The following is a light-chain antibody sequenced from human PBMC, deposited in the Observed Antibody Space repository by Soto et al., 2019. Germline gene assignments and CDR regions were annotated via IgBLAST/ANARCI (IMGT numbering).Light chain of an antibody. CDR1: QGISTF. Sequence: DVQLTQSPSFMSASVGDRVSITCRASQGISTFLAWYQQHPGTAPKRLIYDASNLQSGVPSRFSGSGSGTEFTITISSLQPEDFATYYCQQVNNYPLTFGGGTKVEIK. J-gene: IGKJ4*01. CDR2: DAS. V-gene: IGKV1-9*01. CDR3: QQVNNYPLT.